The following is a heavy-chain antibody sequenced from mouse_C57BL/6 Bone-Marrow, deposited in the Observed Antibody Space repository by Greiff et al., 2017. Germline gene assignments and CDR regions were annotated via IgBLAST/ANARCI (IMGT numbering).Heavy chain of an antibody. CDR2: INPSSGYT. Sequence: VQVVESGAELAKPGASVKLSCKASGYTFTSYWMHWVKQRPGQGLEWIGYINPSSGYTKSNQKFKDKATLTADKSSSTAYMQLSSLTYEDSAVYYCAKTAQATWFAYWGQGTLVTVSA. CDR1: GYTFTSYW. V-gene: IGHV1-7*01. J-gene: IGHJ3*01. CDR3: AKTAQATWFAY. D-gene: IGHD3-2*02.